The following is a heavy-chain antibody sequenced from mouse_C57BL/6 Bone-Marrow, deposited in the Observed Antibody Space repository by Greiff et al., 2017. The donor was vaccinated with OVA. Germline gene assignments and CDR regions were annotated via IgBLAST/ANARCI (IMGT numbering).Heavy chain of an antibody. CDR1: GFTFSSYT. Sequence: DVMLVESGGGLVKPGGSLKLSCAASGFTFSSYTMSWVRQTPEKRLEWVATISGGGGNTYYPDSVKGRFTISRDNAKNTLYLQMSSLRSEDTALYYCARNGGTWFAYWGQGTLVTVSA. J-gene: IGHJ3*01. CDR2: ISGGGGNT. CDR3: ARNGGTWFAY. V-gene: IGHV5-9*01.